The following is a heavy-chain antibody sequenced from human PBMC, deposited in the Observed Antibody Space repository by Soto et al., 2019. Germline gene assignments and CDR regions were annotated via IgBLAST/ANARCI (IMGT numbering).Heavy chain of an antibody. CDR3: AKEGSSSWYPGGGWFDP. Sequence: PGGSLRLSCAASGFTFDDYTMHWVRQAPGKGLEWVSLISWDGGNTYYADSVKGRFTISRDDSKNSLYLQMNSLRTEDTALYYCAKEGSSSWYPGGGWFDPWGQGTLVTVSS. D-gene: IGHD6-13*01. CDR2: ISWDGGNT. J-gene: IGHJ5*02. CDR1: GFTFDDYT. V-gene: IGHV3-43*01.